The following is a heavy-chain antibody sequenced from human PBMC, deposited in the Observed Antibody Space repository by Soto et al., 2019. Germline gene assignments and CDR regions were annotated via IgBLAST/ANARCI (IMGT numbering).Heavy chain of an antibody. J-gene: IGHJ5*02. CDR2: INHSGST. CDR1: GGSFSGYY. Sequence: SETLSLTCAVYGGSFSGYYWSWIRQPPGKGLEWIGEINHSGSTNYNPSLKSRVTISVDTSKNQFSLKLSSVTAADTAVYYCARGARILLWFGESPSFDPWGQRPPVT. CDR3: ARGARILLWFGESPSFDP. V-gene: IGHV4-34*01. D-gene: IGHD3-10*01.